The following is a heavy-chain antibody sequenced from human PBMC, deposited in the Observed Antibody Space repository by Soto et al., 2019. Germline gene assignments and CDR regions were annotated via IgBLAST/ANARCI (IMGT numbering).Heavy chain of an antibody. Sequence: PXVSLGLSCAASGFTLSSYWMHWVRQVPGKGLLWVSRIDEYGSTINYADSVKGRFTISRDNARNTLYLEMNSLRAEDTALYYCTRDIGGKGAYWGPGTLVTVSS. D-gene: IGHD3-10*01. V-gene: IGHV3-74*01. CDR3: TRDIGGKGAY. J-gene: IGHJ4*02. CDR2: IDEYGSTI. CDR1: GFTLSSYW.